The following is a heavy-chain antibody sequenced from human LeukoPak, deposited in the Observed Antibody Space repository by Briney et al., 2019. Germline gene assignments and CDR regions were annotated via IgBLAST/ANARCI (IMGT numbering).Heavy chain of an antibody. CDR3: ARVPISLYYFDY. CDR2: ISYSGST. Sequence: TSETLSLTCTVSGGSVSSGFYYWSWIRQPPWKGLEWIGYISYSGSTNYNPSLKSRVTISVDTSKNQFSLKLSSVTSADTAVYYCARVPISLYYFDYWGQGTLVTVSS. J-gene: IGHJ4*02. CDR1: GGSVSSGFYY. V-gene: IGHV4-61*01. D-gene: IGHD1-1*01.